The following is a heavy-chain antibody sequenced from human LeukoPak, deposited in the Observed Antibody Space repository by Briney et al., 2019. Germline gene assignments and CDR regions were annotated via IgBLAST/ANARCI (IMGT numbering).Heavy chain of an antibody. J-gene: IGHJ4*02. CDR3: PRALFSGPDPFDY. Sequence: PAGSLTLSCTASGFPFSNYEIHWVRQAPGKGLEWMAVIKDNGDTKYYADSVRGRFTISRDTSSNTPYMQVDSLAHNDTGVYYCPRALFSGPDPFDYWGQGTLVTVSS. D-gene: IGHD1-14*01. CDR1: GFPFSNYE. V-gene: IGHV3-30*04. CDR2: IKDNGDTK.